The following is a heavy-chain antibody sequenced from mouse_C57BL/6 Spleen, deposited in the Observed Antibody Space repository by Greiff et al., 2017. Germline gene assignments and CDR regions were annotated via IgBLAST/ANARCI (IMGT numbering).Heavy chain of an antibody. J-gene: IGHJ2*01. CDR2: IHPETGGT. V-gene: IGHV1-15*01. CDR1: GYTFTDYE. Sequence: VQLQQPGAELVRPGASVTLSCKASGYTFTDYEMHWVKQTPVHGLEWIGAIHPETGGTAYNQKFTGKAILTADKSSSTAYMELRSLTSEDSAVYYCTRLAVYYGNSPRYWGQGTTLTVSS. CDR3: TRLAVYYGNSPRY. D-gene: IGHD1-1*01.